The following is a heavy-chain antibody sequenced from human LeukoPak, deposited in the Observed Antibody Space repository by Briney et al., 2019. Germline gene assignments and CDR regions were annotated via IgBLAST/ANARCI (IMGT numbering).Heavy chain of an antibody. V-gene: IGHV7-4-1*02. CDR3: ARDGGWSGFDY. CDR1: GYTFTTYS. Sequence: ASVKVSCKASGYTFTTYSMHWVRQAPGQGLEWMGWINTNTGNPTYAQGFTGRFVFSLDTSVSTAYLQISSLKAEDTAVYYCARDGGWSGFDYWGQGTLVTVSS. CDR2: INTNTGNP. J-gene: IGHJ4*02. D-gene: IGHD6-19*01.